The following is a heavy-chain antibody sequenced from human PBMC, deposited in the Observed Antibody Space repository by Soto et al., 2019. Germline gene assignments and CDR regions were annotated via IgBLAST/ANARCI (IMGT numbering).Heavy chain of an antibody. Sequence: GGSLRHSCAACGFTFDDYAIHWVRQAPGKGLEWVSLISGDGGSTYYADSVKGRFTISRDNSKNSLYLQMNSLRTEDTALYYCAKDTAGATDYWGQGTLVTVSS. CDR2: ISGDGGST. CDR1: GFTFDDYA. J-gene: IGHJ4*02. V-gene: IGHV3-43*02. D-gene: IGHD1-26*01. CDR3: AKDTAGATDY.